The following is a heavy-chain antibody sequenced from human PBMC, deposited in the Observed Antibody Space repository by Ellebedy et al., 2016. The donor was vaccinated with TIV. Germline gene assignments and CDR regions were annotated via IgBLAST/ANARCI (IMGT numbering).Heavy chain of an antibody. CDR1: GFTFGNYW. CDR3: ARRYFDL. J-gene: IGHJ2*01. CDR2: IKQDGSEK. Sequence: GGSLRLSXAASGFTFGNYWMHWVRQAPGKGLEWVANIKQDGSEKYYVGSVKGRFTISRDNAKNSLYLQMNSLRAEDTAVYYCARRYFDLWGRGTLVTVSS. V-gene: IGHV3-7*04.